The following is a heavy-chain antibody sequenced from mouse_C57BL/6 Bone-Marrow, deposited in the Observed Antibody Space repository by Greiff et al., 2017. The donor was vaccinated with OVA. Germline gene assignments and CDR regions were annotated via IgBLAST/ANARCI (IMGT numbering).Heavy chain of an antibody. J-gene: IGHJ3*01. CDR2: IWWDDDK. D-gene: IGHD1-1*01. CDR1: GFSLSTFGMG. CDR3: ARIRFTTVVATPFAY. Sequence: QVTLKESGPGILQPSQTLSLTCSFSGFSLSTFGMGVGWIRQPSGMGLEWLAHIWWDDDKSYNPALKSRLTISKDTSKNQVYLKIANVDTADTATYYCARIRFTTVVATPFAYWGQGTLVTVSA. V-gene: IGHV8-8*01.